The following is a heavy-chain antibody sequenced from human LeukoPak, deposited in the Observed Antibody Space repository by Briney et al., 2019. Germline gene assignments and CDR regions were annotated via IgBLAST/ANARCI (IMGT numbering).Heavy chain of an antibody. Sequence: GGSLRLSCAASGFTFSSYGMHWVRQAPGKGLEWVSFIRFDGTNKYYADSVKGRFTISRDNSKNTLYLQMNSLKTEDTAVYYCTRSGYYFDYWGQGTLVTVSS. J-gene: IGHJ4*02. D-gene: IGHD3-22*01. CDR1: GFTFSSYG. V-gene: IGHV3-30*02. CDR2: IRFDGTNK. CDR3: TRSGYYFDY.